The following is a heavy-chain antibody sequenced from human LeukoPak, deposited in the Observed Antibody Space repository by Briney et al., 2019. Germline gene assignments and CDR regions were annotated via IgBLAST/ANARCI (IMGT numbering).Heavy chain of an antibody. CDR1: GGSIRSSSYF. V-gene: IGHV4-39*01. CDR3: ARHVGPHLGRGVLRNNWFDP. Sequence: SETLSLTCTVSGGSIRSSSYFWGWIRQSPGRGLEWIGTIKNTGSTYYNPSLKSRVTISINTSKNQFSLKLTSVTAADRAVYYCARHVGPHLGRGVLRNNWFDPWGQGTPVTVSS. CDR2: IKNTGST. D-gene: IGHD3-10*01. J-gene: IGHJ5*02.